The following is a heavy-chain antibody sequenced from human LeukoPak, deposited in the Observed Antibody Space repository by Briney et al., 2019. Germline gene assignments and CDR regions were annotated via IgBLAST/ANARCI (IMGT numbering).Heavy chain of an antibody. D-gene: IGHD6-13*01. Sequence: SETLSLTCTVSAYSISSGYYWGWIRQPPGKWLEWIGSIYHSGNTYYNPSLKSRVTMSVDTSKNQFSLNLRSVTAADTAVYYCVRADYSSSWSHEYFYMDVWGKGTTVTVSS. CDR2: IYHSGNT. CDR3: VRADYSSSWSHEYFYMDV. CDR1: AYSISSGYY. V-gene: IGHV4-38-2*02. J-gene: IGHJ6*03.